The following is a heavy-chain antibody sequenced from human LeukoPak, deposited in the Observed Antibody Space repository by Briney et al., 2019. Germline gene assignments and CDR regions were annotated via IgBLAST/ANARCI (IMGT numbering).Heavy chain of an antibody. D-gene: IGHD2-15*01. V-gene: IGHV3-73*01. Sequence: GGSLKLSCAASGFTFSGSAMHWVRQASGKGLEWVGRIRSKANSYATAYAASVKGRFTISRDDSKNTAYLQMNSLKTEDTAVYYCTRLIGSWCEGYWGQGTLVTVSS. CDR3: TRLIGSWCEGY. CDR1: GFTFSGSA. J-gene: IGHJ4*02. CDR2: IRSKANSYAT.